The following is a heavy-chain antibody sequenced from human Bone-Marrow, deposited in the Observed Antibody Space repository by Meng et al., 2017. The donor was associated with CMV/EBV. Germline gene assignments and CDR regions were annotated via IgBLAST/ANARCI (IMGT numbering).Heavy chain of an antibody. CDR1: GYSFTNYW. CDR2: IYPGDSDT. CDR3: ARHAIYNDYYYGMDV. J-gene: IGHJ6*02. D-gene: IGHD1-1*01. Sequence: GESLKISCQGSGYSFTNYWIGWVRQMPGKGLEWMGIIYPGDSDTRYSPSFQGQVTISADKSISTAYLQWSSLKASDTAMYYCARHAIYNDYYYGMDVWGQGTTVTVSS. V-gene: IGHV5-51*01.